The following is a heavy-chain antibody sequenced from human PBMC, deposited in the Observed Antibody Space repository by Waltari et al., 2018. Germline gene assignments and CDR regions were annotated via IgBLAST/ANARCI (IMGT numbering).Heavy chain of an antibody. J-gene: IGHJ5*02. D-gene: IGHD2-21*02. CDR1: GFTFSSYW. Sequence: EVRVVESGGGLVQPGGSVRLSCASSGFTFSSYWMSWVRQAPGKGLEWVANIKGDGSDKFYADSVNGRFTISRDNAKNSLYLQMDSLRSEDTAVYYCPTILSGDTPWFDHWGQGIMVTVSS. V-gene: IGHV3-7*01. CDR3: PTILSGDTPWFDH. CDR2: IKGDGSDK.